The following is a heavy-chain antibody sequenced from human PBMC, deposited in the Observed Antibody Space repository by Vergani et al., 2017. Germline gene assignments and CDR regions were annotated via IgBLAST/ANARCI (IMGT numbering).Heavy chain of an antibody. CDR3: AKGLIQLITMFGVAPPPGFDY. CDR2: IGKDGINT. Sequence: VQLVESGGGLVQPGGSLRLSCAASGFTFSNFGMHWIRQAPGKGLEWLAYIGKDGINTRYRDAVKGRFTISRDNSKNTMYLQMNSLRAEDTAVYYCAKGLIQLITMFGVAPPPGFDYWGQGTLVTVSS. V-gene: IGHV3-30*02. D-gene: IGHD3-3*01. CDR1: GFTFSNFG. J-gene: IGHJ4*02.